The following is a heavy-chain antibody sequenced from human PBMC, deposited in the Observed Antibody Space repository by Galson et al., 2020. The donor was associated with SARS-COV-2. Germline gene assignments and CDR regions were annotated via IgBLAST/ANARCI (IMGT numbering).Heavy chain of an antibody. CDR1: GGSISSYY. D-gene: IGHD5-18*01. Sequence: ETSETLSLTCTVSGGSISSYYWSWIRQPPGKGLEWIGYTYYSGSTNYNPSLKSRVTISVDTSKNQFSLKLSSVTAADTAVYYCARAEAAMVTIAYFDYWGQGTLVTVSS. J-gene: IGHJ4*02. CDR2: TYYSGST. V-gene: IGHV4-59*01. CDR3: ARAEAAMVTIAYFDY.